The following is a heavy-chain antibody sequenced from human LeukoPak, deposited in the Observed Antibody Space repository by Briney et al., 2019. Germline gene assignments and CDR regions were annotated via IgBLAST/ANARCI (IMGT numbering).Heavy chain of an antibody. CDR1: GFTFSSYE. J-gene: IGHJ6*03. V-gene: IGHV3-48*03. Sequence: GGSLRLSCAASGFTFSSYEMNWVRQAPGKGLEWVSYISSSGSTVYYADSVKGRFTISRDNAKNSLYLQMNSLRAEDTAVYYCARMTSGIPIFYYYYYYMDVWGKGTTVTISS. D-gene: IGHD3-10*01. CDR3: ARMTSGIPIFYYYYYYMDV. CDR2: ISSSGSTV.